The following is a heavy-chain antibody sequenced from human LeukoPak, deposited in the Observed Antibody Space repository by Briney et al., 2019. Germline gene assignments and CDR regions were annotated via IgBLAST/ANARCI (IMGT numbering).Heavy chain of an antibody. CDR3: ARGHIAARPVDDY. CDR2: MNPNSGST. D-gene: IGHD6-6*01. CDR1: GGTFSSYA. V-gene: IGHV1-8*03. Sequence: ASVKVSCKASGGTFSSYAISWVRQATGQGLEWMGWMNPNSGSTGYAQKFQGRVTITRNTSISTAYMELSSLRSEDTAVYYCARGHIAARPVDDYWGQGTLVTVSS. J-gene: IGHJ4*02.